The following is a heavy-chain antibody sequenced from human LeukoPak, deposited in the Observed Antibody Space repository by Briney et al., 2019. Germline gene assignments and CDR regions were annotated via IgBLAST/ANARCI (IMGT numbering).Heavy chain of an antibody. CDR2: IQPSGST. CDR1: GGSFSGYY. CDR3: SRGTDAYKVGNY. J-gene: IGHJ4*02. Sequence: SETLSLTCAVYGGSFSGYYWSWIRQAPGKGLEWIGEIQPSGSTNFNPSLKSRVTTLVDTSRNHFSLKLSSVTAADTAVYYCSRGTDAYKVGNYWGQGTLVTVSS. V-gene: IGHV4-34*01. D-gene: IGHD5-24*01.